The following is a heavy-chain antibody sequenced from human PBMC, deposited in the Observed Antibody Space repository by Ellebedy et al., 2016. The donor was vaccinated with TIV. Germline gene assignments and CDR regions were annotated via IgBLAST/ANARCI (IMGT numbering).Heavy chain of an antibody. D-gene: IGHD3-22*01. CDR3: ARDQETGITVVVVDRFDS. Sequence: GESLKISCAASGFTFTSYEMNWVRQAPGKGLEWVSYISSSGATIYHADSVKGRFTISRDNAKNLLYLQMNSLRDEDTAVYYCARDQETGITVVVVDRFDSWGQGTQVTVSS. CDR2: ISSSGATI. V-gene: IGHV3-48*03. J-gene: IGHJ4*02. CDR1: GFTFTSYE.